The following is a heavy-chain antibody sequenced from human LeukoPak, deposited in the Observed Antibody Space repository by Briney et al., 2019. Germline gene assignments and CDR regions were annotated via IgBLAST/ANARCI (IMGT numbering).Heavy chain of an antibody. CDR1: GYTFTSYY. CDR2: INPSGGST. J-gene: IGHJ4*02. Sequence: ASVKVSCKASGYTFTSYYMHWVRQAPGQGLEWMGIINPSGGSTSYAQKFQGRVTMTRDTSTSTVHMELSSLISEDTAVYYCAGEIVGATYFDYWGQGALVTVSS. V-gene: IGHV1-46*01. D-gene: IGHD1-26*01. CDR3: AGEIVGATYFDY.